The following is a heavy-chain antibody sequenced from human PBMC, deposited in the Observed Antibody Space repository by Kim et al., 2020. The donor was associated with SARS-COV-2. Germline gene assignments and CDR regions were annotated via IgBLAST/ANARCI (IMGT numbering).Heavy chain of an antibody. Sequence: SETLSLTCTVSGGSISSSSYYWGWIRQPPGKGLEWIGSIYYSGSTYYNPSLKSRVTISVDTSRNQFSLKLSSVTAADTAVYYCARPLIAAAGISFGMVGPPYYGMDVWGQGTTVTVSS. CDR2: IYYSGST. V-gene: IGHV4-39*01. CDR1: GGSISSSSYY. J-gene: IGHJ6*02. D-gene: IGHD6-13*01. CDR3: ARPLIAAAGISFGMVGPPYYGMDV.